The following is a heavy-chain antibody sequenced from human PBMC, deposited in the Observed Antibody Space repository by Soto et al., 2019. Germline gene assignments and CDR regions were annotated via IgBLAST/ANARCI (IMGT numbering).Heavy chain of an antibody. CDR2: IKSNTDGGTS. Sequence: PGGSLRLSCVASGFPFSNAWVSWVRQAPGAGLEWVGRIKSNTDGGTSDHAEPVKGRFTISRDDSKHTVYLQMNSLKIEDTAVYYCTTLILVTGPAWGQGTLVTVSS. J-gene: IGHJ5*02. D-gene: IGHD2-21*02. V-gene: IGHV3-15*01. CDR3: TTLILVTGPA. CDR1: GFPFSNAW.